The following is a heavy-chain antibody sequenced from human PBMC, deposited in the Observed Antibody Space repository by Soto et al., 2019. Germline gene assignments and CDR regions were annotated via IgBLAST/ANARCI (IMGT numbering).Heavy chain of an antibody. CDR1: GGSISSGGYY. V-gene: IGHV4-31*03. Sequence: SETLSLTCTVSGGSISSGGYYWGWIRQHSGKGLEWIGYIYYSGSTYYNPSLKSRVTISVDTSKNQFSLKLSSVTAADTAVYYCARAENYYDSSGYYSHFAYWGQGTLVTVSS. CDR3: ARAENYYDSSGYYSHFAY. J-gene: IGHJ4*02. D-gene: IGHD3-22*01. CDR2: IYYSGST.